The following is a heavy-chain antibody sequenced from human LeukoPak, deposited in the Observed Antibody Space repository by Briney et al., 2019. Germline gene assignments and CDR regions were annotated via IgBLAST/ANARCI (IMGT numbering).Heavy chain of an antibody. D-gene: IGHD1-26*01. J-gene: IGHJ4*02. CDR3: AGQGATRPPYY. V-gene: IGHV4-59*08. CDR2: IYYSGST. CDR1: GDSISSYY. Sequence: SETLSLTCAVSGDSISSYYWSWIRQPPGKGLEWIGYIYYSGSTNYNPSLKSRVTISVHTSKNQFSLKLSSVTAADTAVYYCAGQGATRPPYYWGQGTLVTVSS.